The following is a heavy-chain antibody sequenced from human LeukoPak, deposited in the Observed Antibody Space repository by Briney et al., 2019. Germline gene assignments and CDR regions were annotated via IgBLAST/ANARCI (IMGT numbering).Heavy chain of an antibody. CDR3: ARGRGYYDRSGYFH. J-gene: IGHJ4*02. CDR1: GGSISSYY. CDR2: IYYRGRT. D-gene: IGHD3-22*01. Sequence: PSESLSLTCTVPGGSISSYYWSWIRQPPGKGLEWIGYIYYRGRTNYNPSLKSRVTISVDTYKNQYSLKLSSVTAADTAVYYCARGRGYYDRSGYFHWGQGTLVTVSS. V-gene: IGHV4-59*01.